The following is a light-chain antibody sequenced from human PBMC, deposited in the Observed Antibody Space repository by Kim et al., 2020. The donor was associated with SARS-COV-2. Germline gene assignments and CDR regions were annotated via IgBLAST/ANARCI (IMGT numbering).Light chain of an antibody. V-gene: IGKV1-5*01. CDR1: QPITRW. J-gene: IGKJ4*01. CDR3: QQYNLYPLT. Sequence: ASVGARSTMTFRARQPITRWLAWYRQKLGKAPELLIYGASILQSGVPSRFSGSGSGTEFTLTINCLQPDDFATYYCQQYNLYPLTFGGGTKVDIK. CDR2: GAS.